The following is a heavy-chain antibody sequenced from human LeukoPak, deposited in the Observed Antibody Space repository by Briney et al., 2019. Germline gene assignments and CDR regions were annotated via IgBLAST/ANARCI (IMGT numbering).Heavy chain of an antibody. J-gene: IGHJ4*02. CDR2: ISSSSSYI. D-gene: IGHD6-6*01. CDR3: ARELRQLVPLVDY. CDR1: GFTFSSYS. V-gene: IGHV3-21*06. Sequence: PGGSLRLSCAASGFTFSSYSMNWVRQAPGKGLEWVSSISSSSSYIYYADSVKGRFTISRDNAKNSLYLQMNSLRAEDTAVYYCARELRQLVPLVDYWGQGTLVTVSS.